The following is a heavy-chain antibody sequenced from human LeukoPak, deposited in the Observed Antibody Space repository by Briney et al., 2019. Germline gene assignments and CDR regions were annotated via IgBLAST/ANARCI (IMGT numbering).Heavy chain of an antibody. D-gene: IGHD5-12*01. J-gene: IGHJ4*02. V-gene: IGHV3-49*03. Sequence: GGSLRLSCTASGFTFGDYAMSWFRQAPGKGLEWVGFIRSKAYGGTTEYAASVKGRFTISRDDSKSIAYLQMNSLRAEDMAVYYCARAPGYRSFLDYWGQGTLVTVSS. CDR1: GFTFGDYA. CDR2: IRSKAYGGTT. CDR3: ARAPGYRSFLDY.